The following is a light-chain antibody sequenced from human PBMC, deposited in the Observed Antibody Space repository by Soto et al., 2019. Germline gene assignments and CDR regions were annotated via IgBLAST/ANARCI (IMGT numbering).Light chain of an antibody. CDR3: TSYTATTFVV. CDR1: SSDVGAYNY. Sequence: QSALTQPRSVSGSPGQSVTISCTGTSSDVGAYNYVSWYQQHPGKAPKLIIYEVSNRPSGVSNRFSGSKSGDTASLTISGLQAEDEAHYYCTSYTATTFVVFGGGTKLTVL. CDR2: EVS. V-gene: IGLV2-14*01. J-gene: IGLJ2*01.